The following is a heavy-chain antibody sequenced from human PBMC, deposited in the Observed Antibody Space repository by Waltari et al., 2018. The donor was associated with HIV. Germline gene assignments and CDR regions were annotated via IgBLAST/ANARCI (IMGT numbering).Heavy chain of an antibody. CDR2: IKTKGDGGAT. D-gene: IGHD3-10*01. V-gene: IGHV3-15*01. CDR3: TSEEDYGSGSHFDY. CDR1: GFTLNSSL. J-gene: IGHJ4*02. Sequence: EVQLVESGGDLIKSGGCVRLPCAASGFTLNSSLMRLVRQAPGKGLEWVGRIKTKGDGGATDYAAAVKGRFTISRDDAKNTVYLQMNSLKIEDTAVYYCTSEEDYGSGSHFDYWGQGTLVTVSS.